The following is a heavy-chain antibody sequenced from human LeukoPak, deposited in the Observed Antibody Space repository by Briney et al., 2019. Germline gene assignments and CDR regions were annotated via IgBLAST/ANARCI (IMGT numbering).Heavy chain of an antibody. Sequence: SETLSLTCAVYGGSFSGYYWSWIRQPPGKGLEWIGEINHSGSTNYNPSLKSRVTISVDTSKNQFSLKLSSVTAADTAVYYCARGATNVLLWFGELFHPYYYYMDVWGKGTTVTISS. D-gene: IGHD3-10*01. V-gene: IGHV4-34*01. CDR1: GGSFSGYY. J-gene: IGHJ6*03. CDR3: ARGATNVLLWFGELFHPYYYYMDV. CDR2: INHSGST.